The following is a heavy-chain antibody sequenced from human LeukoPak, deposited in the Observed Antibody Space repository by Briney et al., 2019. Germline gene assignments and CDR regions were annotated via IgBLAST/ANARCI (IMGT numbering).Heavy chain of an antibody. CDR3: AREQTPVIHYYFDS. Sequence: GGSLRLSCAASGFTFSSYWMSWVRHAPGKGLEWVANIKQDGSDYYYVDSVKGRFTISRDNAKNSLNLQMNSLRAEDTAVYYCAREQTPVIHYYFDSWGQGTLVTVSS. CDR2: IKQDGSDY. CDR1: GFTFSSYW. D-gene: IGHD3-16*02. J-gene: IGHJ4*02. V-gene: IGHV3-7*01.